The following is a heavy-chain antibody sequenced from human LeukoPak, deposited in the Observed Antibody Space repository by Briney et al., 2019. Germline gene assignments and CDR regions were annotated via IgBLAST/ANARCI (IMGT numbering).Heavy chain of an antibody. CDR2: IYTSGST. D-gene: IGHD4-17*01. V-gene: IGHV4-61*02. CDR1: GGFISSGSYY. Sequence: SETLSLTCTVSGGFISSGSYYWSWIRQPAGTGLEWIGRIYTSGSTNYNPSLKSRVTISVDTSKNQFSLKLSSVTAADTAVYYCARDSAYSDYGDIPNWFDPWGQGTLVTVSS. J-gene: IGHJ5*02. CDR3: ARDSAYSDYGDIPNWFDP.